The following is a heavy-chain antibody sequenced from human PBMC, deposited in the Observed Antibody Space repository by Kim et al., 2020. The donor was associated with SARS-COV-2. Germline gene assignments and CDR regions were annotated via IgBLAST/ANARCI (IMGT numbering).Heavy chain of an antibody. CDR3: TNGRDNAFDI. J-gene: IGHJ3*02. Sequence: YATAYGASVKGRFTISRDDSKNTAYLQMNSLKTEDTAVYYCTNGRDNAFDIWGQGTMVTVSS. CDR2: YAT. D-gene: IGHD2-15*01. V-gene: IGHV3-73*01.